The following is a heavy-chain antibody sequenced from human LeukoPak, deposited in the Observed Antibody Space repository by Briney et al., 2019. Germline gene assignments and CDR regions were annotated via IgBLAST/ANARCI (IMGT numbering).Heavy chain of an antibody. V-gene: IGHV4-4*07. CDR1: GGSISSYY. CDR2: IFTSGST. CDR3: ARTRDSSTTLLDY. D-gene: IGHD6-13*01. Sequence: SETLSLTCIVSGGSISSYYWSWIRQPAGKGLEWIGRIFTSGSTNYNPSLKSRVTMSVDTSKNQFSLKLTSVTAADTAVYYCARTRDSSTTLLDYWGQGTLVTVSS. J-gene: IGHJ4*02.